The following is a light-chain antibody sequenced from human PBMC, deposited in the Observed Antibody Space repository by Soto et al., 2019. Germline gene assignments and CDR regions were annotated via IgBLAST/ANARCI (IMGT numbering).Light chain of an antibody. CDR3: AAWDSSLSIWM. CDR2: ENN. Sequence: QSVLTQPPSVSAAPGQMVTISCSGGSSNFGNNFVSWYQHLPRTAPKLLIYENNKRPSGIPARFSGSKSGTSATLGITGLQTGDEADYYCAAWDSSLSIWMFGGGTKLTVL. J-gene: IGLJ3*02. V-gene: IGLV1-51*02. CDR1: SSNFGNNF.